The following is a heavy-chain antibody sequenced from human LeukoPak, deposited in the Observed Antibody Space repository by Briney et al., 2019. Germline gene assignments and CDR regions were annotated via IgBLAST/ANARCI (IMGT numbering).Heavy chain of an antibody. CDR1: GGTFSSYA. J-gene: IGHJ5*01. CDR3: ARGRYYGSGSKNWFDS. Sequence: SVKVSCNASGGTFSSYAISWVRQAPGQGLEWWGGIIPIFGTANCAQKFQRRVTITTDESTSTAYMELSRLRSEDTAAYYCARGRYYGSGSKNWFDSWGQGTPVTVSS. CDR2: IIPIFGTA. V-gene: IGHV1-69*05. D-gene: IGHD3-10*01.